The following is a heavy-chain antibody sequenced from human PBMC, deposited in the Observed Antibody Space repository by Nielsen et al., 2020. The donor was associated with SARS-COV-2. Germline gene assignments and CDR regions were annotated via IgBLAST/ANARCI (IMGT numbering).Heavy chain of an antibody. CDR3: ARSRAIFGVVIGWFDP. Sequence: SETLSLTCTVSGGSISSGGYYWSWIRQHPGKGLEWIGYIYYSGSTYYNPSLKSRVTISVDTSKNQFSLKLSSVTAVDTAVYYCARSRAIFGVVIGWFDPWGQGTLVTVSS. CDR1: GGSISSGGYY. V-gene: IGHV4-61*08. J-gene: IGHJ5*02. D-gene: IGHD3-3*01. CDR2: IYYSGST.